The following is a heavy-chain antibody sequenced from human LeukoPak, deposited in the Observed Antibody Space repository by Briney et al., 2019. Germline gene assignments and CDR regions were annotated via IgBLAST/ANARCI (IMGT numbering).Heavy chain of an antibody. CDR2: INPNSGGT. D-gene: IGHD6-19*01. Sequence: ASVKVSCKASGYTFTGYYMHWVRQAPGQGLEWMGWINPNSGGTNYAQKFQGRVTMSRDTSISTAYMELSRLRSDDTAVYYCARGYSSGWYNDYYMDVWGKGTTVTISS. J-gene: IGHJ6*03. CDR1: GYTFTGYY. CDR3: ARGYSSGWYNDYYMDV. V-gene: IGHV1-2*02.